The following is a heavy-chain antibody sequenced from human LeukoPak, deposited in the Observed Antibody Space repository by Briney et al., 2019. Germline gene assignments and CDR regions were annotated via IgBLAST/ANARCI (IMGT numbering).Heavy chain of an antibody. CDR2: INPSGGST. D-gene: IGHD1-26*01. CDR1: GYTFTSYY. J-gene: IGHJ4*02. CDR3: ARGGGSYFRSDY. V-gene: IGHV1-46*01. Sequence: ASVKVSCKASGYTFTSYYMHWVRQAPGQGLEWMGIINPSGGSTSYAQKFQGRVTMTRDASTSTVYMELSSLRSDDTAVYYCARGGGSYFRSDYWGQGTLVTVSS.